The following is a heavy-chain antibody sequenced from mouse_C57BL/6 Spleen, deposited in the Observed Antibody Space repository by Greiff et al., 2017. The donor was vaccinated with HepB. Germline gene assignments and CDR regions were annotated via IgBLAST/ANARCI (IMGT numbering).Heavy chain of an antibody. D-gene: IGHD2-1*01. Sequence: VQLQQSGAELARPGASVKLSCKASGYTFTNYGISWVKQRTGQGLEWIGEIYPRSGNTYYNEKFKGKATLTADKSSSTAYMELRSLTSEDSAVYICARLNGNPHWYFDVWGTGTTVTVS. CDR3: ARLNGNPHWYFDV. CDR1: GYTFTNYG. CDR2: IYPRSGNT. J-gene: IGHJ1*03. V-gene: IGHV1-81*01.